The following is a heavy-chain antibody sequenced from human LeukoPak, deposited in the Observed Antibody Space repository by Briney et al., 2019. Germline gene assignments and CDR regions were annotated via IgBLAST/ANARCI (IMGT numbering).Heavy chain of an antibody. CDR2: VDPEDGET. V-gene: IGHV1-69-2*01. CDR3: ATVTSAYDGSPFDY. J-gene: IGHJ4*02. Sequence: ASVKISCKVSGYTLTDYYMHWVQQAPGKGLEWMVLVDPEDGETIYAEKFQGRVTITADTSTDTAYMELSSLRSEDTAVYYCATVTSAYDGSPFDYWGQGTLVTVSS. D-gene: IGHD5-24*01. CDR1: GYTLTDYY.